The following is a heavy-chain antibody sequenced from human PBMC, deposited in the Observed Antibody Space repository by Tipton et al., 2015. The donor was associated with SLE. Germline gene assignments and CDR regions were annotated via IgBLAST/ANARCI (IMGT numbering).Heavy chain of an antibody. CDR2: IYNSGGT. Sequence: TLSLTCTVSGGSVSSGGYYWSWIRQHPGKGLEWIGYIYNSGGTDYSPSPKSRVTISADTSKNQFSLKLSSVTAADTAVYFCARGGPIGSFDIWGQGTMVTVSS. J-gene: IGHJ3*02. D-gene: IGHD3-10*01. V-gene: IGHV4-31*03. CDR1: GGSVSSGGYY. CDR3: ARGGPIGSFDI.